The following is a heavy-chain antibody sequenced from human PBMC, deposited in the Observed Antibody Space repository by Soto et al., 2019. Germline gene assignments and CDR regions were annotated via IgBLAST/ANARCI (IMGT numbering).Heavy chain of an antibody. Sequence: EVQLVESGGVLVQPGGSLRLSCAASGFTFSGDWMHWVRQAAGKGLVWVSRINMDGSSTNYADSVKGRFTISRDNAKNTLYLQMNSLRVDDTAVYSCARGPRGLYHHDYWGQGALVTVSS. V-gene: IGHV3-74*01. J-gene: IGHJ4*02. CDR2: INMDGSST. D-gene: IGHD2-2*01. CDR1: GFTFSGDW. CDR3: ARGPRGLYHHDY.